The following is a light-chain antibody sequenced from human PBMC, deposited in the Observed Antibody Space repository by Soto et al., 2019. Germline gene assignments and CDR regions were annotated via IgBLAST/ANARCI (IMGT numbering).Light chain of an antibody. Sequence: QSVLTQPASVSGSPGQSITISCTGTSSDVGDYNYVSWYQHHPGKAPKLMIHEVSDRPSGISNRFSGSKSGNTASLTISGLQAEDEAHYYCSSYRSDTTYVFGTGTKVTVL. V-gene: IGLV2-14*01. CDR1: SSDVGDYNY. CDR2: EVS. CDR3: SSYRSDTTYV. J-gene: IGLJ1*01.